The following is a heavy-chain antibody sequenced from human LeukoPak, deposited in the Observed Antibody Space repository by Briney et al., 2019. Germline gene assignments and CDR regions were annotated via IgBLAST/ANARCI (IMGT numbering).Heavy chain of an antibody. V-gene: IGHV1-69*04. D-gene: IGHD3-10*01. Sequence: ASVKVSCKASGGTFSSYAISWVRQAPGQGLEWMGRIILILGIANYAQKFQGRVTITADKSTSTAYMELSSLRSEDTAVYYCASVLLWFGELVGYFDYWGQGTLVTVSS. J-gene: IGHJ4*02. CDR3: ASVLLWFGELVGYFDY. CDR1: GGTFSSYA. CDR2: IILILGIA.